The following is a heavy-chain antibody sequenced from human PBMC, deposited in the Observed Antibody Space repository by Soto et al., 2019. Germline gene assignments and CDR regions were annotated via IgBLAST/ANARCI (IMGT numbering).Heavy chain of an antibody. CDR1: GFTFSSYG. V-gene: IGHV3-33*01. CDR3: ARDEMIVAGYFDY. J-gene: IGHJ4*02. D-gene: IGHD3-22*01. CDR2: IWYDGSNK. Sequence: QVQLVESGGGVVQPGRSLRLSCAASGFTFSSYGMHWVRQAPGKGLEWVAVIWYDGSNKYYADSVKGRFTISRDNSKNTLYLQMNSLRAEDTAVYYCARDEMIVAGYFDYCGQGTLVTVSS.